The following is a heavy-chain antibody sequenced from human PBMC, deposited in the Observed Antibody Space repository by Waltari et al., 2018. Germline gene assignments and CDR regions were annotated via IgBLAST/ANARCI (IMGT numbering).Heavy chain of an antibody. CDR2: IDTSGST. CDR3: AREVSSGWYFYFDY. CDR1: GGSISSGSYY. V-gene: IGHV4-61*02. J-gene: IGHJ4*02. Sequence: QVQLQESGPGLVKPSQTLSLTCTVSGGSISSGSYYWSWIRQPAGKGLEWIGRIDTSGSTNYNPSLKSRVTISVDTSKNQFSLKLSSVTAADTAVYYCAREVSSGWYFYFDYWGQGTLVTVSS. D-gene: IGHD6-19*01.